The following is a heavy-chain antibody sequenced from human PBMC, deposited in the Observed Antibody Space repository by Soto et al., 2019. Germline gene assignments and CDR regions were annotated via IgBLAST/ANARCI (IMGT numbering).Heavy chain of an antibody. CDR3: ARWQDEGSGGYWCGP. Sequence: QVQLVQSGAEVKKPGSSVKVSCKASGGTFSSYAISWVRQAPGQGLEWMGGIIPIFGTANYAQKFQGRVTITADESTRTAYMGLSSLRSGNTAVDYWARWQDEGSGGYWCGPWGDGTLVTVSS. V-gene: IGHV1-69*12. CDR1: GGTFSSYA. CDR2: IIPIFGTA. D-gene: IGHD3-10*01. J-gene: IGHJ5*02.